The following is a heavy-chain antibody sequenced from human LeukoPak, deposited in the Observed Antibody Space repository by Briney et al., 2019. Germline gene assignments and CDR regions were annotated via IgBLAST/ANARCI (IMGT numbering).Heavy chain of an antibody. V-gene: IGHV1-8*01. CDR3: ARGRSLASGWYLGGRYDAFDI. D-gene: IGHD6-19*01. CDR2: MNPNSGNT. J-gene: IGHJ3*02. CDR1: GYTFTSYD. Sequence: ASVKVSCKASGYTFTSYDINWVRQATGQGLEWMGWMNPNSGNTDYAQKFQGRVTMTRNTSISTAYMELSSLRSEDTAVYYCARGRSLASGWYLGGRYDAFDIWGQGTMVTVSS.